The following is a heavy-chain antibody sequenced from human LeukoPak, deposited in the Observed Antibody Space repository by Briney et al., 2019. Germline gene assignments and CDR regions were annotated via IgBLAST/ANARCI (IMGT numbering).Heavy chain of an antibody. CDR1: GGSISSYY. V-gene: IGHV4-59*08. CDR2: IYYSGSI. D-gene: IGHD6-13*01. Sequence: SETLSLTCTVSGGSISSYYWSWIRQPPGKGLEWIGYIYYSGSINYNPSLKSRVTISVDTSKNQLSLKLSSVTAADTAVYYCARLGPYSSSWYDYWGQGTLVTVSS. J-gene: IGHJ4*02. CDR3: ARLGPYSSSWYDY.